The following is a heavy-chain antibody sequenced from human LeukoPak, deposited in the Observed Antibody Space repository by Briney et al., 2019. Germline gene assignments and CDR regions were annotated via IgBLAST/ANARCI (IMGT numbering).Heavy chain of an antibody. Sequence: ASVKVSCKVSGYTFTSYGISWVRQAPGQGLEWMGWINPNSGGTNYAQKFQGRVTMTRDTSISTAYMELSRLRSDDTAVYYCARDTVTGTYGYWGQGTLVTVSS. CDR1: GYTFTSYG. CDR3: ARDTVTGTYGY. J-gene: IGHJ4*02. CDR2: INPNSGGT. D-gene: IGHD1-20*01. V-gene: IGHV1-2*02.